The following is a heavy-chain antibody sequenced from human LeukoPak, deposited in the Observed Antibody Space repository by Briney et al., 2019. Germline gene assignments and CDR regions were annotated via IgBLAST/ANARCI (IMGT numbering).Heavy chain of an antibody. J-gene: IGHJ5*02. D-gene: IGHD2-2*01. CDR3: AKDVAGMRSWFDP. CDR2: ISGSGGST. Sequence: GGSLRLSCAASGFTFSNYAMSWVRQAPGKGLEWVSAISGSGGSTYYADSVKGRFTISRDNSKSTLYLQMNSLRAEDTAVYYCAKDVAGMRSWFDPWGQGTLVTVSS. V-gene: IGHV3-23*01. CDR1: GFTFSNYA.